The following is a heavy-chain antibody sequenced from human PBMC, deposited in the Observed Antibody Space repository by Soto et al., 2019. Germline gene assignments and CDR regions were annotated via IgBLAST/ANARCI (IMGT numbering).Heavy chain of an antibody. V-gene: IGHV1-69*01. CDR2: IIPIFGTA. D-gene: IGHD2-15*01. CDR3: ARSQGGSSSLDIYYYYYYGMDV. Sequence: QVQLVQSGAEVKKPGSSVKVSCEAPEGTFSSYAISWVRQAPGQGLEWMGGIIPIFGTANYAQKFQGRVTITADESTSTGYMELSSLRSEDTAVYYCARSQGGSSSLDIYYYYYYGMDVWGQGTTVTVSS. J-gene: IGHJ6*02. CDR1: EGTFSSYA.